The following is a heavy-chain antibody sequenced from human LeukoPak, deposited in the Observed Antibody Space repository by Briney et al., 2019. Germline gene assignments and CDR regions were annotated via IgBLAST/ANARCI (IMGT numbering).Heavy chain of an antibody. J-gene: IGHJ3*02. D-gene: IGHD3-10*01. CDR3: ARSPYNSAFDI. CDR1: GGSFSGYY. Sequence: SETLSLTCAVYGGSFSGYYWSWIRQPPGKGLEWIGEINHSGSTNYNPSLKSRVTISVDTSKNQFSLKPSSVTAADTAVYYCARSPYNSAFDIWGQGTMVTVSS. CDR2: INHSGST. V-gene: IGHV4-34*01.